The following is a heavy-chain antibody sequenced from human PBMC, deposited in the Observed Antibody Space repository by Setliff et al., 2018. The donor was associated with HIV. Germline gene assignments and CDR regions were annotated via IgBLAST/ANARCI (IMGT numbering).Heavy chain of an antibody. V-gene: IGHV1-18*01. CDR3: ARGGMYGYKLSGLVFQH. CDR2: ISAYNGNT. CDR1: GGTFTSYG. J-gene: IGHJ1*01. D-gene: IGHD5-12*01. Sequence: ASVKVSCKASGGTFTSYGISWVRQAPGQGLEWMGWISAYNGNTNYAQKLQGRVTMTTDTSTSTAYMELRSLRSDDTAVYYCARGGMYGYKLSGLVFQHWGQGTLVTVSS.